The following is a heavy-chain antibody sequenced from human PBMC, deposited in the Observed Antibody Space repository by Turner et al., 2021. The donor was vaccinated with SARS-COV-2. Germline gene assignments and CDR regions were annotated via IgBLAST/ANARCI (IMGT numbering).Heavy chain of an antibody. J-gene: IGHJ4*02. D-gene: IGHD2-15*01. CDR3: AKDLGGYFYY. CDR2: ISGSGGST. Sequence: VQLLESGGGLVQPGGSLRLSCAASAFTFSSYAMSWVRQAPGKGLDWVSAISGSGGSTYYADSVKGRFTISRDNSKNTLYLQMNSLRAEDTAVYDCAKDLGGYFYYWGQGTLVTVSS. V-gene: IGHV3-23*01. CDR1: AFTFSSYA.